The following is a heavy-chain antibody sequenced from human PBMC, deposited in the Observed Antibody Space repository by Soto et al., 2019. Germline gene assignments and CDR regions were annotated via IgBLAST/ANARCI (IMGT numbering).Heavy chain of an antibody. J-gene: IGHJ4*02. D-gene: IGHD1-1*01. CDR3: ARGRYGDY. CDR1: GYTFTSYG. CDR2: ISAHNGNT. V-gene: IGHV1-18*01. Sequence: QVHLVQSGAEVKKPGASVKVSCKASGYTFTSYGITWVRQAPGQGLEWMGWISAHNGNTDYAQKLQGRVIVTRDTSTSTAYMELRSLRSHDTAVYYCARGRYGDYWGQGALVTVSS.